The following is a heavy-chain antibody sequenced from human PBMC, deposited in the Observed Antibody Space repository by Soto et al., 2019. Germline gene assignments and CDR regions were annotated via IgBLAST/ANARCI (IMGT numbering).Heavy chain of an antibody. D-gene: IGHD3-10*01. J-gene: IGHJ6*02. CDR1: GDSVSSNSAA. CDR2: TDYRSKWYN. CDR3: ARARGVFPNYYYGMDV. Sequence: QVQLQQSGPGLVKPSQTLSLTCAISGDSVSSNSAAWNWIRQSPSTGREWLGRTDYRSKWYNDYAVSVNSRITINPDTSKNQCSLQLNSVTPEDTAVYDCARARGVFPNYYYGMDVWGQGTTVTVSS. V-gene: IGHV6-1*01.